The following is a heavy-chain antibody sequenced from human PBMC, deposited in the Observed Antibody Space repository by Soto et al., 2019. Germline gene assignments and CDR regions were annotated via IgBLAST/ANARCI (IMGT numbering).Heavy chain of an antibody. Sequence: ASVKVSCKASGYTFTSYYMHWVRQAPGQGLEWMGIINPSGGSTSYAQKFQGRVTMTRDTSTSTVYMELSSLRSEDTAVYYCARGDYYDSSGYYRFDYWGQGPMVTLSS. CDR3: ARGDYYDSSGYYRFDY. J-gene: IGHJ4*02. CDR1: GYTFTSYY. V-gene: IGHV1-46*01. CDR2: INPSGGST. D-gene: IGHD3-22*01.